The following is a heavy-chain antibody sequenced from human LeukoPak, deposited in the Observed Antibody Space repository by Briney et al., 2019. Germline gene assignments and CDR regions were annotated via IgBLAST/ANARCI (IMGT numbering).Heavy chain of an antibody. J-gene: IGHJ4*02. CDR2: ISGSGDST. V-gene: IGHV3-23*01. CDR3: AKDDRIQTRRYSYNY. Sequence: PGGSLRLSCAASGFLFSSFGMSWVRQAPGKGLEWGSGISGSGDSTDYADSVKGRFTISRDNSKNTPYLQMSSLRAEDAAVYYCAKDDRIQTRRYSYNYWGQGTLVTVSS. CDR1: GFLFSSFG. D-gene: IGHD5-18*01.